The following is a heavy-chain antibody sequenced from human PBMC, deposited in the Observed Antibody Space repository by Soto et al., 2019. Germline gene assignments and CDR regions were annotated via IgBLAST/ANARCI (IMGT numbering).Heavy chain of an antibody. D-gene: IGHD2-2*01. V-gene: IGHV3-23*01. CDR2: ISGSGGST. CDR1: GSPFSAIA. Sequence: EVQLLESGGGLVQPGGSLSPSFPASGSPFSAIALAGAGRAQGRGREWVSAISGSGGSTYYADSVKGRFTISRDNSKNTLYLQMNSLRAEDTAVYYCAKGGYCSSTSCYDYWGQGTLVTVSS. J-gene: IGHJ4*02. CDR3: AKGGYCSSTSCYDY.